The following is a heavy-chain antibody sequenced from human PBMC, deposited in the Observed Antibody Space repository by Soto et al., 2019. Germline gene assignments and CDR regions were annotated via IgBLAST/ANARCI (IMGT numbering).Heavy chain of an antibody. CDR2: INAGNGNT. CDR1: GYTLTRYS. V-gene: IGHV1-3*05. D-gene: IGHD3-22*01. J-gene: IGHJ4*02. Sequence: QVQLVQSGAEEMKPGASVKVSCKASGYTLTRYSIHWVRQAPGQRLEWMGWINAGNGNTKFSQKFQGRVTITRDTSASTAHMELRGLRSEDTAVYYCAILGTYYFDNSDNYFDFWGQGTLVTVSS. CDR3: AILGTYYFDNSDNYFDF.